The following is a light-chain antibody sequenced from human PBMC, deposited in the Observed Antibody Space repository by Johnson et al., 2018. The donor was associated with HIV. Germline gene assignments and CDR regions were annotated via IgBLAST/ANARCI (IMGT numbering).Light chain of an antibody. J-gene: IGLJ1*01. CDR2: DNN. CDR1: SSNIGNSY. Sequence: QSILTQPPSVSAAPGQKVTISCSGSSSNIGNSYVSWYQQLPGTAPKLLIYDNNKRPSGIPDRFSGSKSGTSATLAITGLQTGDEADYYCGTWDSSLSAGVFGTGTKVTVI. V-gene: IGLV1-51*01. CDR3: GTWDSSLSAGV.